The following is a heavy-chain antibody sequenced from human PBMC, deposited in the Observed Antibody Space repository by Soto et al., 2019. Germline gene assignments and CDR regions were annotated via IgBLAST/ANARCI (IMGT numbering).Heavy chain of an antibody. D-gene: IGHD3-16*01. CDR2: IIPIFGTA. CDR1: GGTFSSYA. J-gene: IGHJ6*02. V-gene: IGHV1-69*01. Sequence: QVQLVQSGAEVKKPGSSVKVSCKASGGTFSSYAISWVRQAPGQGLEWMGGIIPIFGTANYAQKFQGRVTITADESTSTAYMELSSLSSEDTAVYYCADAYDYVWGSDSPPYHYGMDVWGQGSTVTVSS. CDR3: ADAYDYVWGSDSPPYHYGMDV.